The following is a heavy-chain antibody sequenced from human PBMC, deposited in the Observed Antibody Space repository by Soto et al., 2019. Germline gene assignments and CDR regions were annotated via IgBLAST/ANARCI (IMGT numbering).Heavy chain of an antibody. D-gene: IGHD1-26*01. CDR1: GYTFTGYY. J-gene: IGHJ6*02. Sequence: GASVKVSCKASGYTFTGYYMHWVRQAPGQGLEWMGWINPNSGGTNYAQKFQGRVTMTRDTSISTAYMELSRLRSDDTAVYYCARYSGRYYNYYYGMDVWGQGTKVTVSS. CDR3: ARYSGRYYNYYYGMDV. CDR2: INPNSGGT. V-gene: IGHV1-2*02.